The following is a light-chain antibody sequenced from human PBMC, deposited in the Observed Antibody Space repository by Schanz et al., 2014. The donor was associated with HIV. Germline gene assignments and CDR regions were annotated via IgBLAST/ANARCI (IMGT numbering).Light chain of an antibody. CDR2: EAS. Sequence: DIPMTQSPSTLSASVGDRVSITCRASQSISAWLAWYQQKPGRAPKLLIYEASTLETGVPSRFSGSGSGPXFTLTISSLQPXXXXXXYCLQYYIFPITFGQGTRLEIK. J-gene: IGKJ5*01. CDR3: LQYYIFPIT. CDR1: QSISAW. V-gene: IGKV1-5*03.